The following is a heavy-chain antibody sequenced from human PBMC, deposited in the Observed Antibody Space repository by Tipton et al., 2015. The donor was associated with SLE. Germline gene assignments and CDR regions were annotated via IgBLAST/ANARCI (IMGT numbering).Heavy chain of an antibody. Sequence: SLRLSCAASGFSISDYYMNWIRQAPGKGLEWVSYIRSSGSSIYYADSVKGRFTISRDNAKNSLYLQMNSLRAEDTAVYYCARELGIVGGTGYYYGMDVWGQGTTVTVSS. D-gene: IGHD1-26*01. J-gene: IGHJ6*02. CDR3: ARELGIVGGTGYYYGMDV. CDR2: IRSSGSSI. CDR1: GFSISDYY. V-gene: IGHV3-11*04.